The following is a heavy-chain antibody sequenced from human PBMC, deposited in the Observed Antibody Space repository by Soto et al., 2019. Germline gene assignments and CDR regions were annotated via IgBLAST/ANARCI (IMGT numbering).Heavy chain of an antibody. CDR2: ISYDGSNK. Sequence: GGSLRLSCAASGFTFSSYAMHWVRQAPGKGLEWVAVISYDGSNKYYADSVKGRFTISRDNSKNTLYPQMNSLRAEDTAVYYCARIPDRDFDYWGQGTLVTVSS. CDR3: ARIPDRDFDY. V-gene: IGHV3-30-3*01. D-gene: IGHD2-21*01. J-gene: IGHJ4*02. CDR1: GFTFSSYA.